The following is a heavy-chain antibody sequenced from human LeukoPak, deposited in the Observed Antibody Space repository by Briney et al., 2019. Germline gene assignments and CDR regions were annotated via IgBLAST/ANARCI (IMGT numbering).Heavy chain of an antibody. Sequence: SETLSLTCAISGHSTTRGYYWAWFRPSPGKGPEWIATFFQSQKSFYNASLESRVIMSLDTSKSQFSLNLTSVTAADTAVYYCARVLPVPYLLDSWGQGTHVTVSS. CDR3: ARVLPVPYLLDS. CDR2: FFQSQKS. V-gene: IGHV4-38-2*01. J-gene: IGHJ4*02. CDR1: GHSTTRGYY. D-gene: IGHD3-10*02.